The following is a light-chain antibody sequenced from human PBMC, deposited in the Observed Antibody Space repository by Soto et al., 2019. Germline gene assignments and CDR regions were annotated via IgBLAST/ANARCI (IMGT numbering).Light chain of an antibody. CDR1: RSVSSY. V-gene: IGKV3-11*01. Sequence: EIVLTQSPATLSLSPGERATLSCRASRSVSSYLAWLQQKPGQAPRLLIYDASNRATDIPSRFSGSGSGTDFTLTINSLEAEDSAIYYCQHRSNWPLTFGGGTKVEIK. J-gene: IGKJ4*01. CDR3: QHRSNWPLT. CDR2: DAS.